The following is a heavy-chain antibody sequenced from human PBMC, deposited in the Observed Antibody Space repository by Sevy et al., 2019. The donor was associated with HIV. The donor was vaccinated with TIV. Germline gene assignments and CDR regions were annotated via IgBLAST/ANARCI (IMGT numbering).Heavy chain of an antibody. D-gene: IGHD4-17*01. CDR2: ISTSGTAI. J-gene: IGHJ4*02. Sequence: GGSLRLSCAGSGFTFSDYYMSWIRQAPGKGLEWVSYISTSGTAIYYADSVKGRFTISRDNAKNSLFLQMNSLRVEDTAVYYCARDVGPTVPVYWGQGTLVTVSS. V-gene: IGHV3-11*04. CDR3: ARDVGPTVPVY. CDR1: GFTFSDYY.